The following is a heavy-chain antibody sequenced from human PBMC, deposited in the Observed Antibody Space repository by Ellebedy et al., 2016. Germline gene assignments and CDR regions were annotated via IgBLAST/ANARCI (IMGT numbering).Heavy chain of an antibody. CDR1: GGSISSSSYY. CDR3: ARDPRAPYCGGDCYRKNAFDI. CDR2: IYYSGST. J-gene: IGHJ3*02. D-gene: IGHD2-21*02. Sequence: SETLSLTXTVSGGSISSSSYYWGWIRQPPGKGLEWIGSIYYSGSTYYNPSLKSRVTISVDTSKNQFSLKLSSVTAADTAVYYCARDPRAPYCGGDCYRKNAFDIWGQGTMVTVSS. V-gene: IGHV4-39*07.